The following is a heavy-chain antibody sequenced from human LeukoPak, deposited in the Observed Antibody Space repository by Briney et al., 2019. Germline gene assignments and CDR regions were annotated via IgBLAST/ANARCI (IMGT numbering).Heavy chain of an antibody. J-gene: IGHJ4*02. D-gene: IGHD6-6*01. CDR2: IYYSGST. CDR3: ARGQIRLDY. Sequence: SETLSLTCTVSGGSISSYYWSWIRQAPGKGLEWIGYIYYSGSTNYNPSLKSRVTISVDTSKNQFSLKLSSVTAADRAVYYCARGQIRLDYWGQGTLVTVSS. CDR1: GGSISSYY. V-gene: IGHV4-59*12.